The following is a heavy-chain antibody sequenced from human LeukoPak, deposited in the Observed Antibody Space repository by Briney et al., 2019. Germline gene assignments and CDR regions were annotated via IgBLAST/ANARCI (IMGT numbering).Heavy chain of an antibody. J-gene: IGHJ4*02. CDR3: AKDRSSGWYTTLDY. Sequence: PGGSLRLSCAASGFTFSSYAITWVRQAPGKGLEWVLAVSGSGGNTSYADSVKGRFTISRDNSKNTLYLQMNSLRAEDTAVYYCAKDRSSGWYTTLDYWGQGVLVTVSS. CDR2: VSGSGGNT. V-gene: IGHV3-23*01. CDR1: GFTFSSYA. D-gene: IGHD6-19*01.